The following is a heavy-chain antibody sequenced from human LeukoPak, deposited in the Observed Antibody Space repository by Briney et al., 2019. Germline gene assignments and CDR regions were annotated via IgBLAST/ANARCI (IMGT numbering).Heavy chain of an antibody. CDR2: IYYSGST. J-gene: IGHJ6*03. D-gene: IGHD6-13*01. CDR3: ARLYSSRWYYMDV. Sequence: SETLSLTCTVSGGSIGSYYWSWIRQPPGKGLEWIGYIYYSGSTNYNPSLKSRVTISVDTSKNQLSLKLSSVTAADTAVYYCARLYSSRWYYMDVWGEGTTVTVSS. V-gene: IGHV4-59*01. CDR1: GGSIGSYY.